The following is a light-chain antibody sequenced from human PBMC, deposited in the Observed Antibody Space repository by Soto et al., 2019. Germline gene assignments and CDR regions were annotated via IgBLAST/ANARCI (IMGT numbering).Light chain of an antibody. CDR2: RAS. CDR3: QHYETYSAT. Sequence: DIQLTQSPSSLSASVGDRVTITCRASQIISTWLAWYQQKSGEAPKLLIYRASNLVSGVPSRFSGSGSGTEFTLIISGLQPDDFSTYYCQHYETYSATFGPGTKVD. J-gene: IGKJ3*01. CDR1: QIISTW. V-gene: IGKV1-5*03.